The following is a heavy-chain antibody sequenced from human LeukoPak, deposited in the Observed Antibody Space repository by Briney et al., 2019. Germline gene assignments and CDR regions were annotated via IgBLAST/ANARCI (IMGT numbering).Heavy chain of an antibody. V-gene: IGHV3-23*01. D-gene: IGHD3-22*01. J-gene: IGHJ4*02. CDR1: GFTFSSYA. Sequence: PGGSLRLSCAASGFTFSSYAMSWVRQAPGKGLEWVSAISGSGGSTYYADSVKGRFTISRDNSKNTLYLQMNSLRDEDTAVYYCAKAFNYYDSSGYYEDYFDYWGQGTLVTLSS. CDR2: ISGSGGST. CDR3: AKAFNYYDSSGYYEDYFDY.